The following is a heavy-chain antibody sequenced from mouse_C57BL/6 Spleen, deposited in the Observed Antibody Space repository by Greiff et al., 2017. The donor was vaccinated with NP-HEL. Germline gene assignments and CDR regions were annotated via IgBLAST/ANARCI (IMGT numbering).Heavy chain of an antibody. J-gene: IGHJ2*01. V-gene: IGHV14-4*01. CDR3: TTAYGSRYYFDY. CDR2: IDPENGDT. D-gene: IGHD1-1*01. CDR1: GFNIKDDY. Sequence: VQLQQSGAELVRPGASVKLSCTASGFNIKDDYMHWVKQRPEQGLEWIGWIDPENGDTEYASKFQGKATITADTSSNTAYLQLRSLTSEDTAVYYCTTAYGSRYYFDYWGQGTTLTVSS.